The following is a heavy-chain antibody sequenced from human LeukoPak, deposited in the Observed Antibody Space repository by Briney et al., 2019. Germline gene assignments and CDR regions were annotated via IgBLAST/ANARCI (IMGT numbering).Heavy chain of an antibody. CDR3: ARHRRGDPDAYDI. CDR1: GGSITNYY. V-gene: IGHV4-59*08. CDR2: IYYSGST. D-gene: IGHD4-17*01. Sequence: SETLSLTCTVSGGSITNYYWSWIRQSPEKGLEWIGYIYYSGSTNYNASLKSRVTISADTSKNQFSLKLSSVTAADTAVYYCARHRRGDPDAYDIWGQGTKVTVSS. J-gene: IGHJ3*02.